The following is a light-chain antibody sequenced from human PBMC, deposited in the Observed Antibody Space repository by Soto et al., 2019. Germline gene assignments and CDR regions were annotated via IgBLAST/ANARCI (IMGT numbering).Light chain of an antibody. V-gene: IGKV1-5*03. CDR1: QSISSW. CDR3: QQYDHGWT. J-gene: IGKJ1*01. CDR2: KAS. Sequence: DMQMTQSPSTLSASVGDRVTITCRASQSISSWLAWYQQKPGKAPKLLIYKASSLESGVPSRFSGRGSGTEFTLTISSLQPDDFATYYCQQYDHGWTFGQGTKVEIK.